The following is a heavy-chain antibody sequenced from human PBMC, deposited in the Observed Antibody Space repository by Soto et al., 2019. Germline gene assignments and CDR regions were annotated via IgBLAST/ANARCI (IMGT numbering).Heavy chain of an antibody. V-gene: IGHV3-74*01. CDR2: INSDGSSS. Sequence: GGSLRLSCAASGFTFSSYWMHWVRQAPGKGLVWVSRINSDGSSSTYADSVRGRFTISRDNARKTLYLQTNSLRAEDTAVYYCARERGGPLYCSGGSCTPHGSGGYWYFDLWGRGTLVTVSS. CDR3: ARERGGPLYCSGGSCTPHGSGGYWYFDL. J-gene: IGHJ2*01. CDR1: GFTFSSYW. D-gene: IGHD2-15*01.